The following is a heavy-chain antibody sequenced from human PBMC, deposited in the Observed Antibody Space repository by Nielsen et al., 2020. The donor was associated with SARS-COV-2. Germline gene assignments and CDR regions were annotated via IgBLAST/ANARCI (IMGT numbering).Heavy chain of an antibody. Sequence: SGTLSLTCTVSGGSISSYYWSWIRQPPGKGLEWIGYIYYSGSTNYNPSLKSRVTISVDTSKNQFSLKLSSVTAADTAVYYCARTITIFGVVIRGSMDVWGQGTTVTVSS. D-gene: IGHD3-3*01. CDR3: ARTITIFGVVIRGSMDV. V-gene: IGHV4-59*08. CDR2: IYYSGST. J-gene: IGHJ6*02. CDR1: GGSISSYY.